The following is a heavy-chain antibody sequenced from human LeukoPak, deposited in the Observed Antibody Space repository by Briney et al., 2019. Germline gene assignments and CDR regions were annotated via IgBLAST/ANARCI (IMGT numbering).Heavy chain of an antibody. CDR2: IKPDGGAK. Sequence: GGSLRLSCAASGFTFSTFWMSWVRQAPGKGLEWVANIKPDGGAKYYVDSVKGRFTISRDNSKNTLYLQMNSLRAEDTAVYYCAKVGLGYCSSTSCSEFDYWGQGTLVTVSS. D-gene: IGHD2-2*01. CDR1: GFTFSTFW. V-gene: IGHV3-7*02. J-gene: IGHJ4*02. CDR3: AKVGLGYCSSTSCSEFDY.